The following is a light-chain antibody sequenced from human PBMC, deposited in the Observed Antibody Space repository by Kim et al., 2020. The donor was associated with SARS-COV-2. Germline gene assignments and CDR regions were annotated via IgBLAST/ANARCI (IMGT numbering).Light chain of an antibody. J-gene: IGKJ4*01. V-gene: IGKV3-20*01. CDR2: GAS. CDR1: QSVYSN. Sequence: EIVLTQSPGTLSVSPGERVTLSCRASQSVYSNLAWYQQRPGQAPRLLIHGASSRATGIPDRFSGSGSGTDFTLTISRLEPEDFAVYYCRQYDSSLRDFGGGTKVDIK. CDR3: RQYDSSLRD.